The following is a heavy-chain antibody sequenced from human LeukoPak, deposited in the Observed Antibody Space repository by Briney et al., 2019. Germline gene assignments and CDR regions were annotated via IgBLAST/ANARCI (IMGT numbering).Heavy chain of an antibody. D-gene: IGHD1-26*01. Sequence: GGSLRLSCVASGFTLSDYAMTWVRQAPGKGLEWVSAISGSGGSTYYADSVKGRFTISRDNSKNTLYLQMNSLRAEDTAVYYCAKGRWELPIDYWGQGTLVTVSS. J-gene: IGHJ4*02. V-gene: IGHV3-23*01. CDR2: ISGSGGST. CDR1: GFTLSDYA. CDR3: AKGRWELPIDY.